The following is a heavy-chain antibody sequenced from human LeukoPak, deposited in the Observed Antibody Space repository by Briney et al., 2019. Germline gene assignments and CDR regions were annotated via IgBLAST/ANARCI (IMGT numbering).Heavy chain of an antibody. V-gene: IGHV3-15*01. CDR3: ATPSTLVDH. Sequence: PGGSLRLSCAASGFTFYDAWMSWIRQAPGKGLEWVGRIKSKSDGGTTAYAVSVKGRFTISRDDSQNTLYLQMNSLKSEDTAVYYCATPSTLVDHWGQGTLVTVS. J-gene: IGHJ4*02. CDR2: IKSKSDGGTT. CDR1: GFTFYDAW. D-gene: IGHD2-2*01.